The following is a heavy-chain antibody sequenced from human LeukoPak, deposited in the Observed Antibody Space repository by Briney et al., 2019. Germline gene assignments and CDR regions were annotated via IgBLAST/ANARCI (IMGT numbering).Heavy chain of an antibody. J-gene: IGHJ5*02. CDR2: IKQDGSEK. CDR1: GFTFSSYW. V-gene: IGHV3-7*01. Sequence: GGSLRLSCAASGFTFSSYWMSWVRQAPGKGLEWVANIKQDGSEKYYVDSVKGRFTISRDNAKNSLYLQTNSLRAEDTAVYYCARDGTEGFWEWLSGGVPPASWGQGTLVTAPS. CDR3: ARDGTEGFWEWLSGGVPPAS. D-gene: IGHD3-3*01.